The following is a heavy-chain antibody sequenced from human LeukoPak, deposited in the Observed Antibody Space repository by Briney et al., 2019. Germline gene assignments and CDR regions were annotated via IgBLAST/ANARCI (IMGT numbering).Heavy chain of an antibody. J-gene: IGHJ5*02. V-gene: IGHV3-23*01. Sequence: GGSLRLSCAASGFTFSSYAMSWVRQAPGKGPEWVSAISGSGGSTYYADSVKGRFTISRDNSKNTLYLQMNSLRAADTAVYYCAKAPRLRYGDYVFDPWGQGTLVTVSS. CDR1: GFTFSSYA. D-gene: IGHD4-17*01. CDR2: ISGSGGST. CDR3: AKAPRLRYGDYVFDP.